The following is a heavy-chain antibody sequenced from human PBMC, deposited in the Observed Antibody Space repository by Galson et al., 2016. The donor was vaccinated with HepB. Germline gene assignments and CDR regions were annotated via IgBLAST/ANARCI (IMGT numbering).Heavy chain of an antibody. CDR2: IYSGGTT. Sequence: LRLSCAVSGFTVSSNYMSWVRQAPGKGLQWVSVIYSGGTTYYADSVKGRFTISRDTSKNTLYLQMSSLRAEDTAVYFCARERRNHYDSSGFPDYWGQGTLVTVSS. D-gene: IGHD3-22*01. CDR3: ARERRNHYDSSGFPDY. J-gene: IGHJ4*02. V-gene: IGHV3-66*01. CDR1: GFTVSSNY.